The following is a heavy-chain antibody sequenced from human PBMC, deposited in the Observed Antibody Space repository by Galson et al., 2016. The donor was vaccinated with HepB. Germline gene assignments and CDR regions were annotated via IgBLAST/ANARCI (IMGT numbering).Heavy chain of an antibody. D-gene: IGHD3-22*01. V-gene: IGHV3-53*01. CDR3: ARLVLYDTSGSYY. CDR1: GFIFSNYA. J-gene: IGHJ4*02. CDR2: MYSGGGT. Sequence: SLRLSCAASGFIFSNYAMSWVRQAPGKGLEWVSVMYSGGGTYYADSVRGRFTISRDNSKNTVYLQMNSLRAEDTAVYYCARLVLYDTSGSYYWGQGTLVTVSS.